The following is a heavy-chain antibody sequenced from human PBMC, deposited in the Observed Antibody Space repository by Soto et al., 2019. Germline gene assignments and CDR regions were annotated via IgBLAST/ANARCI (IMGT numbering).Heavy chain of an antibody. CDR2: IYYSGST. CDR3: ARAPWELLGTYDY. CDR1: GGSISSYY. Sequence: QVQLQESGPGLVKPSETLSLTCTVSGGSISSYYWSWIRQPPGKGLEWIGYIYYSGSTNYNPSLKSRVTISVDTSKNQFSLKLSSVTAADTAVYYCARAPWELLGTYDYWGQGTLVTVSS. D-gene: IGHD1-26*01. V-gene: IGHV4-59*01. J-gene: IGHJ4*02.